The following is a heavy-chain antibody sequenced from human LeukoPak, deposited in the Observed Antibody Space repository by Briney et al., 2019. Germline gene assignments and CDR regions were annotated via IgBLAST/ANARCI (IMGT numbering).Heavy chain of an antibody. J-gene: IGHJ4*02. Sequence: GESLKISCKGSGYSFTSYWIGWVRQMPGKGLEWMGIIYPGDSDTRYSPSFQGQVTTSADKSISTAYLQWSSLKASDTAMYYCARVNYYDSSGYYGDYWGQGTLVTVSS. CDR1: GYSFTSYW. CDR3: ARVNYYDSSGYYGDY. CDR2: IYPGDSDT. V-gene: IGHV5-51*01. D-gene: IGHD3-22*01.